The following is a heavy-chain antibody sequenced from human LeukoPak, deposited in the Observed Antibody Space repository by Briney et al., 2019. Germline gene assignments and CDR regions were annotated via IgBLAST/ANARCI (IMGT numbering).Heavy chain of an antibody. Sequence: SVTVSCTASGGTFSSYAISWVRQAPGQGLEWMGGIIPIFGTANYAQKFQGRVTITADESTSTAYMELSSLRSEDTAVYYCARGDSSGHEFDYWGQGTLVTVSS. CDR2: IIPIFGTA. J-gene: IGHJ4*02. D-gene: IGHD6-19*01. CDR1: GGTFSSYA. CDR3: ARGDSSGHEFDY. V-gene: IGHV1-69*13.